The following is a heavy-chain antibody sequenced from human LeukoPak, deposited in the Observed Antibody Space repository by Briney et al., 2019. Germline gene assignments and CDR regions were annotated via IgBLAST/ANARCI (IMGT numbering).Heavy chain of an antibody. CDR1: GFIFKKYG. CDR2: ISNDGGGT. CDR3: AKGGSGYFADL. V-gene: IGHV3-23*01. Sequence: GGSLRLSCVASGFIFKKYGLIWWRQAPGKGLEWVSAISNDGGGTQYADFVKGRFTISRDNSKHTLFLQMNSLRAEDTALYYCAKGGSGYFADLWGQGTLVTVSS. J-gene: IGHJ5*02. D-gene: IGHD3-22*01.